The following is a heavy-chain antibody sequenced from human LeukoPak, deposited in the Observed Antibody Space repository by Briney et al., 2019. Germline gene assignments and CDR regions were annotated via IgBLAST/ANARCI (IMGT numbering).Heavy chain of an antibody. Sequence: GGSLRLSCAASGFTFSSYEMNWVRQAPGKGLEWVSAISGSGGSTYYADSVKGRFTISRDNSKNTLYLQMNSLRAEDTAVYYCAKDGGEYYDILTGYYPRLYYMDVWGKGTTVTISS. J-gene: IGHJ6*03. CDR1: GFTFSSYE. CDR3: AKDGGEYYDILTGYYPRLYYMDV. V-gene: IGHV3-23*01. CDR2: ISGSGGST. D-gene: IGHD3-9*01.